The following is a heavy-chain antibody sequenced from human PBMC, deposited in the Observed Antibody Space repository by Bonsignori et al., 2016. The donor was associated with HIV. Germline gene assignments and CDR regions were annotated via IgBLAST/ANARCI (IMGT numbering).Heavy chain of an antibody. CDR2: IYYSGST. CDR3: ARDFPGYDYAPAFDY. J-gene: IGHJ4*02. V-gene: IGHV4-39*07. D-gene: IGHD3-16*01. Sequence: WIRQPPGKGLEWIGSIYYSGSTYYNPSLKSRVTISVDTSKNQFSLKLSSVTAADTAVYYCARDFPGYDYAPAFDYWGQGTLVTVSS.